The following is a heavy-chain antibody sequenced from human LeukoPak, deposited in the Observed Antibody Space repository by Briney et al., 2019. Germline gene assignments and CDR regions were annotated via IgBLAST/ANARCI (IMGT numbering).Heavy chain of an antibody. V-gene: IGHV7-4-1*02. J-gene: IGHJ4*02. Sequence: ASVKVSCKASGYSFTSYAVNWVRQAPGQGLERMGWINPNTGNPTYAQGFTGRFVFSLDTSVSTAYLQISSLKAEDTAAYYCARGYSGYDYYFDYWGQGTLVTVSS. CDR3: ARGYSGYDYYFDY. D-gene: IGHD5-12*01. CDR2: INPNTGNP. CDR1: GYSFTSYA.